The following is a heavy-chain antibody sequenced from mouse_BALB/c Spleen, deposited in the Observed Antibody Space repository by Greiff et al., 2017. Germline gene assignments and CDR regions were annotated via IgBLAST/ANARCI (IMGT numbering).Heavy chain of an antibody. D-gene: IGHD1-2*01. V-gene: IGHV1-9*01. J-gene: IGHJ1*01. CDR2: ILPGSGST. CDR3: ARSEAIRRYWYFDV. Sequence: QGHVKQSGAELMKPGASVKISCKATGYTFSSYWIEWVKQRPGHGLEWIGEILPGSGSTNYNEKFKGKATFTADTSSNTAYMQLSSLTSEDSAVYYCARSEAIRRYWYFDVWGAGTTVTVSS. CDR1: GYTFSSYW.